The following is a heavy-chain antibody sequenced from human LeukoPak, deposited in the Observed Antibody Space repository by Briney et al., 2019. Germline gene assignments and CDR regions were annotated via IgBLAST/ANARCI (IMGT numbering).Heavy chain of an antibody. D-gene: IGHD3-22*01. J-gene: IGHJ4*02. V-gene: IGHV1-69*13. CDR3: ARDAPTYDSSGADFDY. Sequence: SVKVSCKASGGTFSSYAISWVRQAPGQGLEWMGGIIPIFGTANYAQKFQGRVTITADESTSTAYIELSSLRSEDTAVYYCARDAPTYDSSGADFDYWGQGTLVTVSS. CDR2: IIPIFGTA. CDR1: GGTFSSYA.